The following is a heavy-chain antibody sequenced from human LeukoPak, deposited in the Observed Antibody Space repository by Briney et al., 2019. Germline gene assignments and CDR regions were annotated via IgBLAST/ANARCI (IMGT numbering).Heavy chain of an antibody. D-gene: IGHD6-19*01. CDR3: ASRRGSGFDY. J-gene: IGHJ4*02. CDR1: GGSFSGYY. Sequence: PSETLSLTCAVYGGSFSGYYWSWIRQPPGKGLEWIGEINHSGSTNYNPSLKSRGTISVDTSKSQFSLKLSSVTAADTSVYYCASRRGSGFDYWGQGTLVTVSS. V-gene: IGHV4-34*01. CDR2: INHSGST.